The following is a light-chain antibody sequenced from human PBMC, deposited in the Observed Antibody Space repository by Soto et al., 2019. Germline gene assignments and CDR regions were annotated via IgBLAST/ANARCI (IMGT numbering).Light chain of an antibody. Sequence: EIVLMQSPGTLSLSPGERATLSCRASQSVSSNLAWYQQKPGQAPRLLIYGASTRATGIPARFSGSGSGTEFTLTISSLQSEDFAVYYCQQCNNWPLLTFGGGTKVDIK. CDR3: QQCNNWPLLT. J-gene: IGKJ4*01. V-gene: IGKV3-15*01. CDR2: GAS. CDR1: QSVSSN.